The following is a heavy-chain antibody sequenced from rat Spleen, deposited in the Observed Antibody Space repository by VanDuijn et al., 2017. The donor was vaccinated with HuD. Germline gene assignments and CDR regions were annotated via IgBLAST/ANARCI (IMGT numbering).Heavy chain of an antibody. V-gene: IGHV2S8*01. J-gene: IGHJ2*01. CDR1: GFSLTSYG. CDR3: ARDYGGYSDSPFDY. D-gene: IGHD1-11*01. CDR2: IWSGGST. Sequence: QVQLKESGPGLVQPSRTLSLTCTVSGFSLTSYGVSWVRQPPGKGLEWIAAIWSGGSTYYNSALKSRLSISRDTSKSQVLLKMNSLQTEDTAMYFCARDYGGYSDSPFDYWGQGVMVTVSS.